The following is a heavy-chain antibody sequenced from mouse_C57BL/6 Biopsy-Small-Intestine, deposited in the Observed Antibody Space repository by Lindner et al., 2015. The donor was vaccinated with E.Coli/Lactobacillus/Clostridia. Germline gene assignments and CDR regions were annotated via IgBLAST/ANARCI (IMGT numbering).Heavy chain of an antibody. D-gene: IGHD3-1*01. J-gene: IGHJ3*01. CDR2: IGYSGST. V-gene: IGHV3-1*01. Sequence: VQLQESGPGMVKPSQSLSLTCTVTGYSITSGYDWHWIRHFPGNKLEWMGYIGYSGSTNYNPSLKSRISITHDTSKNHFFLKLNSVTTEDTATYYCARGASWFAYWGQGTLVTVSA. CDR1: GYSITSGYD. CDR3: ARGASWFAY.